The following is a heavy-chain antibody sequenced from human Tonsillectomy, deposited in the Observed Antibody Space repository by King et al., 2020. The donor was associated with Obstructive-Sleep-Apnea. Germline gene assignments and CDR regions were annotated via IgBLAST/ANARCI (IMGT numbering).Heavy chain of an antibody. Sequence: QLVQSGAEVKKPGASVKVSCKASGYTFTGYYMHWVRQAPGQGLEWMGWINPNSGGTNYAQKFQGRVTMTRDTSISTAYMELSRLRSDDTGVYYCARGPQTYSSGWYGGLGYWGQGTLVTVSS. CDR2: INPNSGGT. CDR3: ARGPQTYSSGWYGGLGY. V-gene: IGHV1-2*02. CDR1: GYTFTGYY. D-gene: IGHD6-19*01. J-gene: IGHJ4*02.